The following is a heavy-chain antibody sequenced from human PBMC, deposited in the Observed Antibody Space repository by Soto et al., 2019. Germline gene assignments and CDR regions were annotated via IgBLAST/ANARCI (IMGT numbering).Heavy chain of an antibody. CDR1: GFTFSSYG. CDR2: IWYDGSNK. D-gene: IGHD2-21*01. CDR3: ARDSGPYVVIAPPDY. J-gene: IGHJ4*02. Sequence: QVQLVESGGGVVQPGRSLRLSCAASGFTFSSYGMHWVRQAPGKGLEWVAVIWYDGSNKYYADSVKGRFTISRDNSKNTLDLQMNILRADDTAVYYCARDSGPYVVIAPPDYWGQGTLVTVSS. V-gene: IGHV3-33*01.